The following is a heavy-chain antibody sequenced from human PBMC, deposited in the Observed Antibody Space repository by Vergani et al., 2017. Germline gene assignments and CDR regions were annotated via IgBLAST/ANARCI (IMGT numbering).Heavy chain of an antibody. V-gene: IGHV3-53*01. Sequence: EVQLVESGGGLIQPGGSLRLSCAASGFTVSSNYMSWVRQAPGQGLEWVSGIYSCGSTYYADSVKGRFTISRDNSKNTLYLQMNSLRAEDTAVYYCARSPAWGDGYNSGYYYYYGMDVWGQGTTVTVSS. CDR1: GFTVSSNY. J-gene: IGHJ6*02. CDR3: ARSPAWGDGYNSGYYYYYGMDV. D-gene: IGHD5-24*01. CDR2: IYSCGST.